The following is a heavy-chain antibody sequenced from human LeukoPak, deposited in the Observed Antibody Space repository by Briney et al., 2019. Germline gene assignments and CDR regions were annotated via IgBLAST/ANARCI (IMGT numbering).Heavy chain of an antibody. V-gene: IGHV3-15*01. CDR2: IKSKSDGGTT. CDR3: TAGGDTASGWYGSL. Sequence: KPGGSLRLSCGASGFTFNNAWMTWVRQAPGKGLEWVGRIKSKSDGGTTDYAAPVRGRFTISRDDSKNTVHLQMNSLRSEDTAVYYCTAGGDTASGWYGSLWGQGTLVTVSS. D-gene: IGHD6-19*01. CDR1: GFTFNNAW. J-gene: IGHJ4*02.